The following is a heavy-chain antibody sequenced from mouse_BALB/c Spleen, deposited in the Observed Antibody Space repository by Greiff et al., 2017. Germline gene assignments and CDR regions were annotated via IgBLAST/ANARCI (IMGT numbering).Heavy chain of an antibody. CDR3: TRGGGNSAWFAY. V-gene: IGHV1-5*01. D-gene: IGHD2-1*01. CDR1: GYTFTSYW. Sequence: EVQLQQPGAELVKPGASVKLSCKASGYTFTSYWMHWVKQRPGQGLEWIGAIYPGNSDTSYNQKFKGKAKLTAVTSTSTAYMELSSLTNEDSAVYYCTRGGGNSAWFAYWGQGTLVTVSA. J-gene: IGHJ3*01. CDR2: IYPGNSDT.